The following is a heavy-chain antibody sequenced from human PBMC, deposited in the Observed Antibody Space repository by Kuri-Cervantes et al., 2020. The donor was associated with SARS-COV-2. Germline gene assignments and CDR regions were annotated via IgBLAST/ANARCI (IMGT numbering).Heavy chain of an antibody. V-gene: IGHV3-23*01. CDR1: GFTFSSYA. CDR3: AKDQGGDYGDLPLDY. Sequence: GESLKISCAASGFTFSSYAMSWVRQAPGNGLEWVSAISGSGGSTYYADSVKGRFTISRDNSKNTLYLQMNSLRAEDTAVYYCAKDQGGDYGDLPLDYWGQGTLVTVSS. D-gene: IGHD4-17*01. CDR2: ISGSGGST. J-gene: IGHJ4*02.